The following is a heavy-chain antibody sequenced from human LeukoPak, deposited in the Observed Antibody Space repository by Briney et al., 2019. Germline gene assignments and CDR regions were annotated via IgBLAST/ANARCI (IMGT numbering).Heavy chain of an antibody. CDR2: INPNSGGT. CDR3: ARGGYYDSSGPWAFDI. D-gene: IGHD3-22*01. CDR1: GYTFTGYY. J-gene: IGHJ3*02. V-gene: IGHV1-2*02. Sequence: RASVKVSCKASGYTFTGYYMHWVRQAPGQGLEWMGWINPNSGGTNYTQKFQGRVTMTRDTSISTAYIELSRLRSDDTAVYYCARGGYYDSSGPWAFDIWGQGTMVTVSS.